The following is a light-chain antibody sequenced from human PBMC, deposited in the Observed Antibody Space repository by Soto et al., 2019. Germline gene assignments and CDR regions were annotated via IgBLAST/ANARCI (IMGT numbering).Light chain of an antibody. Sequence: DIQMTQSPSSLSASVGDRVTITCRASQSVINYLHWYRQKSGKAPELLIYDTSTLVSGVPPRFTGSGSGTDFTLTITSLQPEDSATYYCQQSYNTPQTFGQGTKVDIK. CDR3: QQSYNTPQT. J-gene: IGKJ1*01. V-gene: IGKV1-39*01. CDR1: QSVINY. CDR2: DTS.